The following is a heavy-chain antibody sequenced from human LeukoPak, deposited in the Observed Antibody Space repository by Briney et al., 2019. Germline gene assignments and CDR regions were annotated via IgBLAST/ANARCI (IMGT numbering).Heavy chain of an antibody. CDR2: IYSGGST. Sequence: GGSLRLSCAASGFTFSSYAVSWVRQAPGKGLEWVSVIYSGGSTYYADSVKGRFTISRDNSKNTLYLQMNSLRAEDTAVYYCATAHSGYETFDYWGQGTLVTVSS. CDR3: ATAHSGYETFDY. CDR1: GFTFSSYA. V-gene: IGHV3-66*02. D-gene: IGHD5-12*01. J-gene: IGHJ4*02.